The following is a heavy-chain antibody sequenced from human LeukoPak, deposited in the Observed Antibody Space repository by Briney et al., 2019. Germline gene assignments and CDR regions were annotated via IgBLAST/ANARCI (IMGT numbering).Heavy chain of an antibody. Sequence: QPGGSLRLSCAASGFTFSSYAMHGVRQAPGKGLEWVAVISYDGSNKYYADSVKGRFTISRDNSKNTLYLQMNSLSAEDTAVYYCAREAFDIWGQGTMVTVSS. J-gene: IGHJ3*02. CDR2: ISYDGSNK. CDR1: GFTFSSYA. CDR3: AREAFDI. V-gene: IGHV3-30*04.